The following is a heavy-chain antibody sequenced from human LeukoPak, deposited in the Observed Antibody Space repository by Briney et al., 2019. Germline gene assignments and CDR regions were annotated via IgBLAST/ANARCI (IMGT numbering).Heavy chain of an antibody. CDR3: AAGYIGGAMVTNAFDI. D-gene: IGHD5-18*01. CDR2: IVVGSGNT. CDR1: GFSFTNSA. Sequence: SVKVSCKASGFSFTNSAVQWVRQARGQGLEWIGWIVVGSGNTIYVQKFQERVTITRDMSTSTAYMELSSLRSEDTAVYYCAAGYIGGAMVTNAFDIWGQGTMVTVSA. J-gene: IGHJ3*02. V-gene: IGHV1-58*01.